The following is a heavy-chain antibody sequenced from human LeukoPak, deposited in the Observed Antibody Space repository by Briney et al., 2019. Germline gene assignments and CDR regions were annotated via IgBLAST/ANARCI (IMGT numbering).Heavy chain of an antibody. Sequence: ASVKVSCKASGYTFTSYDINWERQATGQGLEWMGWMNPNSGNTGYAQKFQGRVTMTRNTSISTAYMELSSLRSEDTAVYYCARGGKPTFGGVNDYWGQGTLVTVSS. J-gene: IGHJ4*02. CDR2: MNPNSGNT. CDR3: ARGGKPTFGGVNDY. CDR1: GYTFTSYD. V-gene: IGHV1-8*01. D-gene: IGHD3-16*01.